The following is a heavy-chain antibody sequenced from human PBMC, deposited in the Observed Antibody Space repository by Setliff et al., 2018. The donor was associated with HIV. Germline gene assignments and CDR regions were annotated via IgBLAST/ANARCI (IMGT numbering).Heavy chain of an antibody. D-gene: IGHD1-26*01. J-gene: IGHJ4*02. CDR2: ISGSGSTI. Sequence: GESLKISCAASGLTDTYNYMRWVRQAPGKGLEGVSYISGSGSTIYYADSVKGRFTISRDNSKNSLNRQMNSLRAEDTAVYYCARVGVGATVFFDYWGQGTLVTVSS. CDR3: ARVGVGATVFFDY. CDR1: GLTDTYNY. V-gene: IGHV3-11*04.